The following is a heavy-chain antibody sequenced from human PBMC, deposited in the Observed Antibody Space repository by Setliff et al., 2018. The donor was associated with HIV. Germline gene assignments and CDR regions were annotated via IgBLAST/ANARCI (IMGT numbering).Heavy chain of an antibody. J-gene: IGHJ3*02. Sequence: GASVKVSCKASGYTFTSYIMNWVRQAPGQGLEWMGWISAYNGNTKYAQKLQGRVTMTTDTSTSTAYMELRSLRSDDTAVYYCARMIVLSASSPPNAFDIWGQGTMVTVSS. CDR3: ARMIVLSASSPPNAFDI. CDR1: GYTFTSYI. D-gene: IGHD3-22*01. CDR2: ISAYNGNT. V-gene: IGHV1-18*01.